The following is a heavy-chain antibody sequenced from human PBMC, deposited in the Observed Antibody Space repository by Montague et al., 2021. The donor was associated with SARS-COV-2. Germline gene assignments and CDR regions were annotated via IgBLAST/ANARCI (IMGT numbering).Heavy chain of an antibody. CDR2: ISSDGSYK. D-gene: IGHD2-15*01. CDR1: GFTFTSYS. V-gene: IGHV3-30-3*01. CDR3: ARDILRHKGGFDS. J-gene: IGHJ4*02. Sequence: SLRLSCAASGFTFTSYSMNWVRQAPGRGLEALSVISSDGSYKYYADSVKGRFTISRDNSRNTLYLQMNSLRPEGTAVYYCARDILRHKGGFDSWGQGTRVTVSS.